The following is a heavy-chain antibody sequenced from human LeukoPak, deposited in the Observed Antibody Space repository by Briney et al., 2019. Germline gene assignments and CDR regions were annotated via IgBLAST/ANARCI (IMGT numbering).Heavy chain of an antibody. CDR3: ARGRMVRGVII. CDR1: GYFISSGYY. D-gene: IGHD3-10*01. Sequence: SETLSLTCAVSGYFISSGYYWGWIRQPPGKGLEWIGSIYHSGSTYYNPSLKSRVTISVDTSKNQFSLKLSSVTAADTAVYYCARGRMVRGVIIWGQGTLVTVSS. J-gene: IGHJ4*02. V-gene: IGHV4-38-2*01. CDR2: IYHSGST.